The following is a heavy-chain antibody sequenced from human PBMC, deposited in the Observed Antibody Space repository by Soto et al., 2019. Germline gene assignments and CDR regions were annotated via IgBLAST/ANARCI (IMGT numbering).Heavy chain of an antibody. Sequence: QVQLQESGPGLVKPSQTLSLTCTVSGGSISSGGYYWRWIRQHPGKGLEWIGYIYYSGSTYYNPSRKSRVTISVDTSKNQFSLKLSSVTAAATAVYYWAAGRGLDQDGMDVWGQGTTVTVSS. CDR3: AAGRGLDQDGMDV. CDR2: IYYSGST. CDR1: GGSISSGGYY. V-gene: IGHV4-31*03. J-gene: IGHJ6*02. D-gene: IGHD1-1*01.